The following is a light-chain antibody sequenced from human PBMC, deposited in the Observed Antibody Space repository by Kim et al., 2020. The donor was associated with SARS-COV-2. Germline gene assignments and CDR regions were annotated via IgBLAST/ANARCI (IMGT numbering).Light chain of an antibody. V-gene: IGLV7-43*01. CDR3: LLYYGGTWV. Sequence: GTVTLPCASNTGTVTSSYFPSWFQQKPGQAPRALIYTTSNKYSSTPARFSGSLLGGKAALTLSGVQPEDEADYYCLLYYGGTWVFGGGTKLTVL. J-gene: IGLJ3*02. CDR1: TGTVTSSYF. CDR2: TTS.